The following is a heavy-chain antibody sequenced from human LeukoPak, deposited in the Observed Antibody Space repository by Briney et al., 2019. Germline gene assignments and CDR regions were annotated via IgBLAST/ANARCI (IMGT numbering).Heavy chain of an antibody. Sequence: GGSLRPSCAASGFTFSRDSMDWVRQAPGKGVVWVSFISSSSSTIYYADSVKGRFTISRDNAKNSLFLQLNSLRAEDTAVYYCARALRAYYFDDWGQGTLVTVSS. CDR3: ARALRAYYFDD. CDR2: ISSSSSTI. V-gene: IGHV3-48*01. CDR1: GFTFSRDS. D-gene: IGHD2-21*01. J-gene: IGHJ4*02.